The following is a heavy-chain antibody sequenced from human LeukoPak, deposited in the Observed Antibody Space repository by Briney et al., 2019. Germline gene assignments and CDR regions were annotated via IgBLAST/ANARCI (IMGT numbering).Heavy chain of an antibody. J-gene: IGHJ4*02. CDR2: ISSSSSYI. V-gene: IGHV3-21*01. CDR1: GFTFSSYS. Sequence: GGSLRLSCAASGFTFSSYSMNWVRQAPGKGLEWVSSISSSSSYIYYADSVKGRFTISRDNAKDSLYLQMNSLRAEDTAVYYCARGKAVAWDYWGQGTLVTVSS. D-gene: IGHD5-12*01. CDR3: ARGKAVAWDY.